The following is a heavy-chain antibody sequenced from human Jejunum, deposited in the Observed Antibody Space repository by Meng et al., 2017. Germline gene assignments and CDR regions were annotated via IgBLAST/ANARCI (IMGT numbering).Heavy chain of an antibody. V-gene: IGHV3-23*04. CDR1: AFTFSSYA. Sequence: EVQLVGSGGGLVQPGGSLRLSCAASAFTFSSYAMTWVRQAPGKGLEWVAAITYNGSSTYYADSVKGRFTISRDNSKNTVFLHMISLRAEDTALYYCARDLSGNYMSGTFDIWGQGTVVTVSS. D-gene: IGHD1-26*01. CDR3: ARDLSGNYMSGTFDI. CDR2: ITYNGSST. J-gene: IGHJ3*02.